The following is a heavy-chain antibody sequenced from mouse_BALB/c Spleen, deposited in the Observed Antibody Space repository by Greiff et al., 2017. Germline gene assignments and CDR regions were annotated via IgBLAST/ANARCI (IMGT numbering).Heavy chain of an antibody. CDR2: IYPGNGDT. CDR3: ARSWYYGSNYYFDY. D-gene: IGHD1-1*01. CDR1: GYTFTSYN. Sequence: QVQLQQSGAELVKPGASVKMSCKASGYTFTSYNMHWVKQTPGQGLEWIGAIYPGNGDTSYNQKFKGKATLTADKSSSTAYMQLSSLTSEDSAVYYCARSWYYGSNYYFDYWGQGTTLTVSS. J-gene: IGHJ2*01. V-gene: IGHV1-12*01.